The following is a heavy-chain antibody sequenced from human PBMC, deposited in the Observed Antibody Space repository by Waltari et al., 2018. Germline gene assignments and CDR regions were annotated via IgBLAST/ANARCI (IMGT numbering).Heavy chain of an antibody. CDR1: GGAISSYY. CDR3: ARDGRVRNAFDI. J-gene: IGHJ3*02. D-gene: IGHD1-1*01. CDR2: IYYSGGT. V-gene: IGHV4-59*01. Sequence: QVQLQESGPGLVKPSETLSLTCTVSGGAISSYYCSCIQQPPGKGLEWIGYIYYSGGTNYNPSIKSGVTISVDTYKNQFPLKLRSVIAADTAGYYCARDGRVRNAFDIWGQGTMVTVSS.